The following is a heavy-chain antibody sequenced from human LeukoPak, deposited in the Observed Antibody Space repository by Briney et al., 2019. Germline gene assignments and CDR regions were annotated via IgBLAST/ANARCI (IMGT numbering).Heavy chain of an antibody. CDR3: TCGGSGYLTLDY. J-gene: IGHJ4*02. CDR1: GYTFTGYY. D-gene: IGHD3-22*01. CDR2: INPNGGDT. Sequence: WASVKVSCKASGYTFTGYYIHWVRQAPGQGLEWMGWINPNGGDTNYAQKFQGRVTMTSDTSISTAYMEMSRLRFDDTAVYYCTCGGSGYLTLDYWGQGTLATVSS. V-gene: IGHV1-2*02.